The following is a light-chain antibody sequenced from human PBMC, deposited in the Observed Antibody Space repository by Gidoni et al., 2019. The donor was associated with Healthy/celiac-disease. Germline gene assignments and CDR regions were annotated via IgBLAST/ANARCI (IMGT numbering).Light chain of an antibody. CDR2: DAS. CDR1: QGVSSY. V-gene: IGKV3D-11*01. J-gene: IGKJ3*01. Sequence: EIVLTQSPATLSLSPGERATLSCRASQGVSSYLAWYQQKPGQAPRLLIYDASNRATGIPARFSGSGPGTDFTLTISSLEPEDFAVYYCQQRSNWRFXPXTKVDIK. CDR3: QQRSNWR.